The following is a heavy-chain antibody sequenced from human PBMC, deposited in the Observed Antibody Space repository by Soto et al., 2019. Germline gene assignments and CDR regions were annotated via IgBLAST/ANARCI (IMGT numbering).Heavy chain of an antibody. Sequence: PGESLKISCKVSGYTFSDYWIHWVRQTPGKGLEWMGRIDPTDSKAIYSPAFQGHVTISADKSITTIYLQWRSLKASDSAMYYCARRIEAQTGYYYYALDVWGQGTTVTVSS. CDR3: ARRIEAQTGYYYYALDV. D-gene: IGHD1-1*01. J-gene: IGHJ6*02. CDR2: IDPTDSKA. V-gene: IGHV5-10-1*01. CDR1: GYTFSDYW.